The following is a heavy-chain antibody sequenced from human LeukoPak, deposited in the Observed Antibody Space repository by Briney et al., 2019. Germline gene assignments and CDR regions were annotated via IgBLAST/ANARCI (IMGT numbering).Heavy chain of an antibody. CDR2: IYHSGST. CDR1: GGPISSTNW. CDR3: ARKIGSSGAFDI. D-gene: IGHD1-26*01. V-gene: IGHV4-4*02. J-gene: IGHJ3*02. Sequence: PSGTLSLTCAVSGGPISSTNWWSWVRQPPGKGLEWIGEIYHSGSTNYNPSLRSRITISVDKSKDQFSLRLSSVTAADMAVYYCARKIGSSGAFDIWGQGTMVTVSS.